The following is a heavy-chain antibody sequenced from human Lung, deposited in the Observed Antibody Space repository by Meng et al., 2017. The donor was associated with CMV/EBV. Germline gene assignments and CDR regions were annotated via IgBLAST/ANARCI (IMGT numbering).Heavy chain of an antibody. CDR3: AKEAGWGLTRFLEWLSGLDY. CDR1: GFTFSSYA. D-gene: IGHD3-3*01. CDR2: ISGSGGST. J-gene: IGHJ4*02. V-gene: IGHV3-23*01. Sequence: GGSLRLXXAASGFTFSSYAMSWVRQAPGKGLEWVSAISGSGGSTYYADSVKGRFTISRDNSKNTLYLQMNSLRVEDTAVYYCAKEAGWGLTRFLEWLSGLDYWGQGTLVTVSS.